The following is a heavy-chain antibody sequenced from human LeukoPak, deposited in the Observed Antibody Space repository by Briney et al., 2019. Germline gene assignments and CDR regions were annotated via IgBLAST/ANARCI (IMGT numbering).Heavy chain of an antibody. V-gene: IGHV3-49*03. CDR3: TRTTAYYYDRSGYNPMARGDAFDI. J-gene: IGHJ3*02. Sequence: GGSLRLSCTASGFTFSDYAMSWFRQAPGKGLEWVGFIRSKAYGGTTEYAASVKGRFTISRDDSKSIAYLQMNSLKTEDTAVYYSTRTTAYYYDRSGYNPMARGDAFDIWGQGTMVTVSS. CDR2: IRSKAYGGTT. CDR1: GFTFSDYA. D-gene: IGHD3-22*01.